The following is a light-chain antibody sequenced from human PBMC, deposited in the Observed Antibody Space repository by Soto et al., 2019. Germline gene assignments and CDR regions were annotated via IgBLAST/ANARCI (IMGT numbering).Light chain of an antibody. CDR1: QSISNH. CDR2: EAS. Sequence: DILIPSPPSFLSASVEDRAIITSRTSQSISNHLNGNQQKPEKAPKRLIYEASTGHRGAPSKFVGRGSGPESTLPTTGRQPDVLATNNGQQYNTYSWTFGQGTKVDIK. J-gene: IGKJ1*01. V-gene: IGKV1-17*01. CDR3: QQYNTYSWT.